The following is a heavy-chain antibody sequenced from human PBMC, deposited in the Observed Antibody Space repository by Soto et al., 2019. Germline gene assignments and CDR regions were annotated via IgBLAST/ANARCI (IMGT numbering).Heavy chain of an antibody. CDR2: ISYDGSNE. D-gene: IGHD3-22*01. CDR1: GFTFSTYA. CDR3: AKSGGGGYDSNNDYSGGLLMGPS. J-gene: IGHJ4*02. Sequence: LRLSFAASGFTFSTYAMHWVRQAPGKGLEWVAVISYDGSNEYYVDSVKGRFTISRDNSKSTLWLQMNSLRVEDTAVYYCAKSGGGGYDSNNDYSGGLLMGPSWGQGTLVTVSS. V-gene: IGHV3-30-3*01.